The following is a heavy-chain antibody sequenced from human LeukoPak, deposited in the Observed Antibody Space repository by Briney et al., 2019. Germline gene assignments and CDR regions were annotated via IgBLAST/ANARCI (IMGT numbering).Heavy chain of an antibody. J-gene: IGHJ4*02. CDR1: GFTFSSYG. D-gene: IGHD3-22*01. V-gene: IGHV3-30*03. CDR2: ISYDGSNK. CDR3: AISSGYMNY. Sequence: GGSLRLSCAASGFTFSSYGMHWVRQAPGKGLEWVAVISYDGSNKYYADSVKGRFTISRDNSKNTLYLQMNSLGAEDTAVYYCAISSGYMNYWGQGTLVTVSS.